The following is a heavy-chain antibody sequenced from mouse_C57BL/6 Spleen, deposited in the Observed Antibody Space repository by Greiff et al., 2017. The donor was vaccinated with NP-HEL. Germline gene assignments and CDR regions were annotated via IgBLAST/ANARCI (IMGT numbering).Heavy chain of an antibody. CDR1: GYTFTSYW. CDR3: ASDDGYYLSY. J-gene: IGHJ2*01. V-gene: IGHV1-64*01. D-gene: IGHD2-3*01. CDR2: IHPNSGST. Sequence: QVQLQQSGAELVKPGASVKLSCKASGYTFTSYWMHWVKQRPGQGLEWIGMIHPNSGSTNYNEKFKSKATLTVDKSSSTAYMQLSSLTSEDSAVYYCASDDGYYLSYWGQGTTLTVSS.